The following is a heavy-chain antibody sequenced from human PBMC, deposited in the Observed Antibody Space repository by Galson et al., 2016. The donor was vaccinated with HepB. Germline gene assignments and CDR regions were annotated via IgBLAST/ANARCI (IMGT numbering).Heavy chain of an antibody. D-gene: IGHD2-15*01. Sequence: CAVSQFTFSTYAMDWVRQAPGKGLEWVAVISYDGGKKYYADSVKGRFTISRDNSKNTLYLQMNSLRPEDTAVYFCARDPLYCSGGSCIPYYFDYWGQGTPVTVSS. CDR2: ISYDGGKK. V-gene: IGHV3-30-3*01. J-gene: IGHJ4*02. CDR3: ARDPLYCSGGSCIPYYFDY. CDR1: QFTFSTYA.